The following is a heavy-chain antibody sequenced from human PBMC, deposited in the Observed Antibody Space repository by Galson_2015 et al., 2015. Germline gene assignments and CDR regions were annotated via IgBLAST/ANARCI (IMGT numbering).Heavy chain of an antibody. CDR1: GFTFSSYW. CDR2: IKQDGSEK. Sequence: SLRLSCAASGFTFSSYWMSWVRQAPGKGLEWVANIKQDGSEKYYVDSVKGRFTISRDNAKNSLYLQMNSLRAEDTAVYYCASIKATTYDAFDIWGQGTMVTVSS. J-gene: IGHJ3*02. D-gene: IGHD5-12*01. CDR3: ASIKATTYDAFDI. V-gene: IGHV3-7*02.